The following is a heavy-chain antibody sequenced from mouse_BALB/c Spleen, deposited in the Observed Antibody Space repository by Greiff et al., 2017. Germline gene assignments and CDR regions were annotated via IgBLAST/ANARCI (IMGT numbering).Heavy chain of an antibody. Sequence: VQLQEPGAELVRPGTSVKISCKASGYTFTNYWLGWVKQRPGHGLEWIGDIYPGGGYTNYNEKFKGKDTLTADTSSSTAYMQLRSRTSEDSAVDVYASGEWSRHMDYWGQGTTVTVSS. CDR2: IYPGGGYT. D-gene: IGHD1-1*02. CDR3: ASGEWSRHMDY. CDR1: GYTFTNYW. J-gene: IGHJ4*01. V-gene: IGHV1-63*02.